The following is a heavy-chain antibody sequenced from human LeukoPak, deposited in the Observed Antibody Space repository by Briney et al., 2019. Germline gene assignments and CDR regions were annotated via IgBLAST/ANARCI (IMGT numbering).Heavy chain of an antibody. CDR1: GFAFSSYW. V-gene: IGHV3-7*01. CDR3: ARLGGSHYTY. D-gene: IGHD1-26*01. J-gene: IGHJ4*02. CDR2: IKQDGGEK. Sequence: PGGSLRLSCVASGFAFSSYWMSWVRQAPGKGLEWVANIKQDGGEKYYVDSVKGRFTISRDNAKNSLFLQMNSLRVEDTAEYYCARLGGSHYTYWGQGTLVTVSS.